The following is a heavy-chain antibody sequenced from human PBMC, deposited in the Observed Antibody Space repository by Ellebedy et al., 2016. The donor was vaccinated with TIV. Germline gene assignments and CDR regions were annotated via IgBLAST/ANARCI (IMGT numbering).Heavy chain of an antibody. CDR3: ARLATYYYDSSGYYYDYYYGMDV. D-gene: IGHD3-22*01. CDR1: GFTFSSYG. V-gene: IGHV3-33*01. J-gene: IGHJ6*02. CDR2: IWYDGSNK. Sequence: GESLKISCAASGFTFSSYGMHWVRQAPGKGLECVAVIWYDGSNKYYVDSVKGRFTISRDNSKNTVYLQMNSLRAEDTAVYYCARLATYYYDSSGYYYDYYYGMDVWGQGTTVTVSS.